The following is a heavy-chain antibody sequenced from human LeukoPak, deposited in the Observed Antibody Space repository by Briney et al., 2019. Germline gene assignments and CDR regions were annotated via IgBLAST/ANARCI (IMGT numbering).Heavy chain of an antibody. CDR3: ARSPWCSSTSCYGGFFDY. CDR1: GFTFSSYG. D-gene: IGHD2-2*01. Sequence: GGSLRLSCAASGFTFSSYGMHWVRQAPGKGLEWVAFIRYDGSDKYYADSVKGRFTTSRENAKNSLYLQMNSLRAEDTAVYYCARSPWCSSTSCYGGFFDYWGQGTLVTVSS. J-gene: IGHJ4*02. CDR2: IRYDGSDK. V-gene: IGHV3-30*02.